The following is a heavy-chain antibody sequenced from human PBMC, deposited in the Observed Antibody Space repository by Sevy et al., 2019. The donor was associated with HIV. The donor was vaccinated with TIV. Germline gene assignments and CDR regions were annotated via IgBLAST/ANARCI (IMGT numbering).Heavy chain of an antibody. J-gene: IGHJ4*02. CDR1: GGSFSGYY. CDR2: INHSGST. D-gene: IGHD2-2*01. V-gene: IGHV4-34*01. CDR3: AREEYCSSTCCYHMDY. Sequence: SETLSLTCAVYGGSFSGYYWSWIRQPPGKGLEWIGEINHSGSTNYNPSLKSRVTISVDTSKNQFSLKLSSVTAADTAVYYCAREEYCSSTCCYHMDYWGQGTLVTVSS.